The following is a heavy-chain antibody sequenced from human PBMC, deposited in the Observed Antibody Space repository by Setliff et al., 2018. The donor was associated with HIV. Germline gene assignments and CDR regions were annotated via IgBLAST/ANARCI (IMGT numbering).Heavy chain of an antibody. J-gene: IGHJ5*02. CDR1: NFTFSFYG. CDR3: ARALGRGSYERVS. CDR2: TPNDGSYK. D-gene: IGHD1-26*01. V-gene: IGHV3-33*05. Sequence: PGGSLRLSCAASNFTFSFYGMHWVRQAPGKGLEWVAFTPNDGSYKNYADSVKGRFTVSRDNVKNSLYLQMNSLTAEDTGVYYCARALGRGSYERVSWGQGTLVTVSS.